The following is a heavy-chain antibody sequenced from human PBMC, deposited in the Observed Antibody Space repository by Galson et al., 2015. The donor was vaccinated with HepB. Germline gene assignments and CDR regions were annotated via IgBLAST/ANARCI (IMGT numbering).Heavy chain of an antibody. Sequence: SLRLSCAASGFTFSSYGMHWVRQAPGKGLEWVAVIWYDGSNKYYADSVKGRFTISRDNSKNTLYLQMNSLRAEDTAVYYCARGWKPSGSPRLDYWGQGTLVTVSS. V-gene: IGHV3-33*08. CDR2: IWYDGSNK. CDR3: ARGWKPSGSPRLDY. D-gene: IGHD1-26*01. CDR1: GFTFSSYG. J-gene: IGHJ4*02.